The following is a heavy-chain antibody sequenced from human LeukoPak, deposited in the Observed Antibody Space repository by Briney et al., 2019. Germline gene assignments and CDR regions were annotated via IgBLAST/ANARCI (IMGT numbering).Heavy chain of an antibody. D-gene: IGHD6-19*01. CDR1: GGSISSYY. CDR3: ARVSIAVAGANALDY. J-gene: IGHJ4*02. Sequence: PSETLSLTCTVSGGSISSYYWSWIRQPPGKGLEWIGYIYYSGNTNYNPSLKSRVTISVDTSKNQFSLKMSSVSAADTAVYYCARVSIAVAGANALDYWGQGTLVTVSS. CDR2: IYYSGNT. V-gene: IGHV4-59*01.